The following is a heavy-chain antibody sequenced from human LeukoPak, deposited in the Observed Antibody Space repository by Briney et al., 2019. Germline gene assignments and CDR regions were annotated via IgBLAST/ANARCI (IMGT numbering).Heavy chain of an antibody. Sequence: GGSLRLSCGGSGLSFSGQWMNWVRQAPGQGLEWVANIKYDGIEKYYVASVRGRFTISGDDVKNSLSLQMNNMRAEDTAVYYCAFNNNFKYWGQGTQVTVSS. D-gene: IGHD4-11*01. CDR3: AFNNNFKY. J-gene: IGHJ4*02. V-gene: IGHV3-7*01. CDR1: GLSFSGQW. CDR2: IKYDGIEK.